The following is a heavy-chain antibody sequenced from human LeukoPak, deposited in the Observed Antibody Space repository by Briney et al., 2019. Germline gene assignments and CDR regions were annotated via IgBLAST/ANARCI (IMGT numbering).Heavy chain of an antibody. Sequence: ASVKVSCKASGYTFTSYDINWVRQATGQGLEWMGWMNPNSGNTGYAQKFQGRVTMTRNTSISTAYMELSSLRSEDTAVYYCARGNYYDTSGYSSRFDPWGQGTLVTVSS. CDR3: ARGNYYDTSGYSSRFDP. J-gene: IGHJ5*02. CDR2: MNPNSGNT. D-gene: IGHD3-22*01. CDR1: GYTFTSYD. V-gene: IGHV1-8*01.